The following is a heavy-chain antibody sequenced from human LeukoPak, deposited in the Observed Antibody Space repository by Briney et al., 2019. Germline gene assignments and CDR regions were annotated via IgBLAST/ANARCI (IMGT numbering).Heavy chain of an antibody. D-gene: IGHD5-24*01. V-gene: IGHV5-51*01. J-gene: IGHJ2*01. Sequence: GESLKISCKGSGYSFTSYWIGWVRQMPGKGLEWMGIIYPGDSDTRYSPSFQGQVTISADKSISTAYLQWSSLKASDTAMYYCARHIGRRWLQLLGGRWYFDLWGRGTLVTVSS. CDR3: ARHIGRRWLQLLGGRWYFDL. CDR1: GYSFTSYW. CDR2: IYPGDSDT.